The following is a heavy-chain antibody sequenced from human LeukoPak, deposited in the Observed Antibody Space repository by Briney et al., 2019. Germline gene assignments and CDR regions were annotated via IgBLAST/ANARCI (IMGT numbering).Heavy chain of an antibody. CDR2: IQHDGTKT. CDR3: AKGAFVRLGELSPH. V-gene: IGHV3-30*02. J-gene: IGHJ4*02. D-gene: IGHD3-16*02. CDR1: GFTFSSYG. Sequence: PGGSLRLSCAASGFTFSSYGMHWVRQAPGRGLEWVAFIQHDGTKTYYADSVKGRFTISRDSSENTLYLQMSILRTDDTAVYYCAKGAFVRLGELSPHWGQGTLVTVSS.